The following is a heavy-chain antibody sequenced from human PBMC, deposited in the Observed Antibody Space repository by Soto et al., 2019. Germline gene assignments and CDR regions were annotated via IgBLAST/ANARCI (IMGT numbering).Heavy chain of an antibody. D-gene: IGHD3-22*01. CDR2: MNPNSGNT. Sequence: GASVKVSCKASGYTFTSYDINWVRQATGQGLEWMGWMNPNSGNTGYAQKFQGRVTMTRNTSISTAYMELSSLRSEDTAVYYCARVPYDSSGYYYVATPFFDYWGQGTQVTVSS. V-gene: IGHV1-8*01. CDR1: GYTFTSYD. CDR3: ARVPYDSSGYYYVATPFFDY. J-gene: IGHJ4*02.